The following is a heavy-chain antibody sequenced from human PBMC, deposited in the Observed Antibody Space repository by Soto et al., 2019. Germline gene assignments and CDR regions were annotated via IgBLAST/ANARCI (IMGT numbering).Heavy chain of an antibody. CDR2: IYYSGTT. CDR3: ASTYYYDSAGTNAFDI. J-gene: IGHJ3*02. V-gene: IGHV4-30-4*01. CDR1: GGSISSGDYY. D-gene: IGHD3-22*01. Sequence: QVQLQESGPGLVKPSQTLSLTCTVSGGSISSGDYYWSWIRQPPGKGLEWIGYIYYSGTTYYNPSLKSRVIISVDTAKNPFSLKLSSATAADTAVYYCASTYYYDSAGTNAFDIWGPGTMVSVSS.